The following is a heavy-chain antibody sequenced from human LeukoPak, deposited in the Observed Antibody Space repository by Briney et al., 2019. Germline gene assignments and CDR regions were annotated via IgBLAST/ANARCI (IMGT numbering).Heavy chain of an antibody. CDR2: ISGSGGST. Sequence: GGSLRLSSAASGFTFSSYAMSWVRQAPGKGLEWVSAISGSGGSTYYADSVKGRFTISRDNSKNTLYLQMNSLRAEDTAVYYCAKGTEYSSSSVYFDYWGQGTLVTVSS. D-gene: IGHD6-6*01. CDR3: AKGTEYSSSSVYFDY. V-gene: IGHV3-23*01. J-gene: IGHJ4*02. CDR1: GFTFSSYA.